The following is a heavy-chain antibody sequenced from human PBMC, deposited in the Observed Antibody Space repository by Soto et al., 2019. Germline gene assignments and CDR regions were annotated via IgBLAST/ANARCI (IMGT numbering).Heavy chain of an antibody. V-gene: IGHV4-30-2*01. CDR2: IYHTGRA. Sequence: QLQLQESGSGLVKPSQTLSLTCTVSAVSISRHHLRWIRQPPGEGLEWLGYIYHTGRAFYNSSLKSRVSMSVDNSKNQISLNLRSVTAADTAIYYCVRDAGYGTLDYWGQGTLVTVSS. D-gene: IGHD5-18*01. J-gene: IGHJ4*02. CDR3: VRDAGYGTLDY. CDR1: AVSISRHHL.